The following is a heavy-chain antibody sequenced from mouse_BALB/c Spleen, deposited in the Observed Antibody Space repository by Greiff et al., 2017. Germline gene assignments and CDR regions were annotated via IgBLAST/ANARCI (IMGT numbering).Heavy chain of an antibody. J-gene: IGHJ4*01. V-gene: IGHV1S56*01. Sequence: VQLQQSGPELVKPGASVRISCKASGYTFTSYYIHWVKQRPGQGLEWIGWIYPGNVNTKYNEKFKGKATLTADKSSSTAYMQLSSLTSEDSAVYFCARGGGGYAMDYWGQGTSVTVSS. CDR2: IYPGNVNT. CDR3: ARGGGGYAMDY. D-gene: IGHD1-1*02. CDR1: GYTFTSYY.